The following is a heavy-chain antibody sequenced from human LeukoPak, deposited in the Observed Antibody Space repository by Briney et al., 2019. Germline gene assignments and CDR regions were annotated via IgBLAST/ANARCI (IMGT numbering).Heavy chain of an antibody. V-gene: IGHV3-30-3*01. Sequence: GGSLRLSCAASGFTFSSYAMHWVRQAPGKGLEWVAVISYDGSNKYYADSVKGRFTISRDNSKNTLYLQMNSLRAEDTAVYYCASDGDYGDYLGYWGQGTLVTVSS. D-gene: IGHD4-17*01. J-gene: IGHJ4*02. CDR3: ASDGDYGDYLGY. CDR1: GFTFSSYA. CDR2: ISYDGSNK.